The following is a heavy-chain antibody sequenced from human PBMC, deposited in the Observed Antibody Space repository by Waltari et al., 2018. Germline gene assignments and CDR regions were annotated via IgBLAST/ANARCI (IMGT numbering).Heavy chain of an antibody. V-gene: IGHV4-59*01. Sequence: QVQLQESGPGLVKPSETLSLTCTVSGGSISSYYWSWIRQPPGKGLEWIGYIYYSGSTNYNPSLKSRVTISVDTSKNQFSLKLSSVTAADTAVYYCARGSPVYYYYYYMDVWGKGTTVTVSS. CDR2: IYYSGST. CDR3: ARGSPVYYYYYYMDV. J-gene: IGHJ6*03. CDR1: GGSISSYY.